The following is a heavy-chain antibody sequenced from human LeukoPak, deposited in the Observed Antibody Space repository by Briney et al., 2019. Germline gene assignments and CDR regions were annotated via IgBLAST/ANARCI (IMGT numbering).Heavy chain of an antibody. CDR2: MYISGST. CDR3: AREWASSSKRYYYYYGMDV. J-gene: IGHJ6*02. CDR1: GVSISSYY. Sequence: PSETLSLTCTVSGVSISSYYWSWIRQPAGKGLEWIGRMYISGSTNYNPSLKSRVTMSVDTSKNQLSLKLSSVTAADTAVYYCAREWASSSKRYYYYYGMDVWGQGTTVTVSS. V-gene: IGHV4-4*07. D-gene: IGHD6-6*01.